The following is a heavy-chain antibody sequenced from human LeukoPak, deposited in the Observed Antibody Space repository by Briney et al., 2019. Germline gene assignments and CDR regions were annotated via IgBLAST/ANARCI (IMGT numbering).Heavy chain of an antibody. CDR1: GYSFTSYW. CDR2: IYPGDSDT. Sequence: GESLKISCKGSGYSFTSYWIGWVRQMPGKGLEWMGIIYPGDSDTRYSPSFQGQVTISADKSISTAYLQWSSLKASDTAMYYCARKGYSPSPDDAFDIWGQGTMVTVSS. D-gene: IGHD6-13*01. CDR3: ARKGYSPSPDDAFDI. V-gene: IGHV5-51*01. J-gene: IGHJ3*02.